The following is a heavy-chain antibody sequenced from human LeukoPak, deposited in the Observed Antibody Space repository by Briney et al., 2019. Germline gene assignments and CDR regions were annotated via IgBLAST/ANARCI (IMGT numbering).Heavy chain of an antibody. CDR1: GYTFTGYY. CDR2: MNPNSGNT. Sequence: GASVKVSCKASGYTFTGYYMHWVRQATGQGLEWMGWMNPNSGNTGYAQKFQGRVTMTRNTSISTAHMELSSLRSEDTAVYYCARGGVRFLEWLPLDYWGQGTLVTVSS. CDR3: ARGGVRFLEWLPLDY. J-gene: IGHJ4*02. V-gene: IGHV1-8*02. D-gene: IGHD3-3*01.